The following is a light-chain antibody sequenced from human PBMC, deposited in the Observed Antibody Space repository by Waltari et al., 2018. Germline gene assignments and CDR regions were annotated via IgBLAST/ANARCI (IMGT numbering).Light chain of an antibody. CDR3: SSRSSTTPVV. J-gene: IGLJ2*01. CDR2: EVN. CDR1: SSEVGIYNY. Sequence: QPALTPPASVSGSPGQSITISCTVTSSEVGIYNYVSWYQHHQGKAPKVMSYEVNNRPSGVYDRFSSSKSGNAASLTISGLQAEDEADYYCSSRSSTTPVVFGGGTKLTVL. V-gene: IGLV2-14*01.